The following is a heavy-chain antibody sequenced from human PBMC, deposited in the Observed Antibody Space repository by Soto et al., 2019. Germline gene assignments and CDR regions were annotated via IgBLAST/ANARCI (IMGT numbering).Heavy chain of an antibody. Sequence: GASVKVSCRAYGGTFNSYGISRVRQAPGQGLDWMGAIIPLYGTVIYAQKLQGRVSITADKSTSTAYMDLNSLRSDDTAVYYCARVRVIRGVIPSHFGLWGQGTLVTVSS. CDR2: IIPLYGTV. CDR3: ARVRVIRGVIPSHFGL. D-gene: IGHD3-10*01. CDR1: GGTFNSYG. J-gene: IGHJ4*02. V-gene: IGHV1-69*06.